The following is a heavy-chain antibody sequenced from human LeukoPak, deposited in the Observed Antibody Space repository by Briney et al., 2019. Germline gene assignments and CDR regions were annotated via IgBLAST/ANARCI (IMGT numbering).Heavy chain of an antibody. Sequence: SETLSLTCAVYGGSFSGYYWSWIRQPPGKGLEWIGEINHSGSTNYNPSLKSRVTISVDTSKNQFSLKLSSVTVADTAVYYCARDRGYNWNLVWYMDVWGKGTTVTISS. CDR2: INHSGST. CDR3: ARDRGYNWNLVWYMDV. J-gene: IGHJ6*03. D-gene: IGHD1-1*01. CDR1: GGSFSGYY. V-gene: IGHV4-34*01.